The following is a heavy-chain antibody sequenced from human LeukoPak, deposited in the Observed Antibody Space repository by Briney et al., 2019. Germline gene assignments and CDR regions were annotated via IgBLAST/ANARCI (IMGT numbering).Heavy chain of an antibody. V-gene: IGHV5-51*01. CDR1: GYSFTSYW. D-gene: IGHD3-9*01. CDR2: IYPGDSDT. CDR3: ARTYDILTGQYYFDY. J-gene: IGHJ4*02. Sequence: GESLKISCKGSGYSFTSYWIGWVRQMPGKGLEWMGIIYPGDSDTRYSPSFQGQVTISADKSISTAYLQWSSLKASDTAMYYCARTYDILTGQYYFDYWGQGTLVTVSS.